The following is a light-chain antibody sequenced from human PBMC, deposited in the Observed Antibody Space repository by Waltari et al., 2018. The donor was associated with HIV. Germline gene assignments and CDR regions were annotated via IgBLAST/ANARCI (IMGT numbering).Light chain of an antibody. V-gene: IGLV1-47*01. Sequence: QSVLTQSPSASGTPGQRVTISCSGCSSNIGSNYVYWYQQLPGTAPKRRRYRNNQRTSGDPDRYAGAKAGTSASLAISGLRSEDEGHYNCATWTDSLSGVVFGGGTKRRVL. CDR3: ATWTDSLSGVV. J-gene: IGLJ2*01. CDR1: SSNIGSNY. CDR2: RNN.